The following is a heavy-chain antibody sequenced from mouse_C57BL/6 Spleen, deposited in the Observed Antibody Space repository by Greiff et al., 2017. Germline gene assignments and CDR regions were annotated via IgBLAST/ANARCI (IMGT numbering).Heavy chain of an antibody. J-gene: IGHJ2*01. D-gene: IGHD4-1*01. Sequence: VQLQQSGAELVRPGASVKLSCTASGFTFTSYGIRWVKQRTGQGLEWIGGIYPRSGNTYYNEKFKGKATLTADKSSSTAYMELRSLTSEDSAVYYGATSWEGECWGKGTTVTVS. V-gene: IGHV1-81*01. CDR2: IYPRSGNT. CDR3: ATSWEGEC. CDR1: GFTFTSYG.